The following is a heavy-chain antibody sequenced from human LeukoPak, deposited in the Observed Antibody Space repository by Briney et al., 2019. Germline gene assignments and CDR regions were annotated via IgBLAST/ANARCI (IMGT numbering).Heavy chain of an antibody. CDR3: AREMATKAYVIDY. CDR1: GYTFTSYD. CDR2: MNPNSGNT. J-gene: IGHJ4*02. V-gene: IGHV1-8*01. D-gene: IGHD5-24*01. Sequence: GASVKVSCKASGYTFTSYDINWVRQATGQGLEWMGWMNPNSGNTGYAQKFQGRVTMARNTSISTAYMELSSLRSEGTAVYYCAREMATKAYVIDYWGQGTLVTVSS.